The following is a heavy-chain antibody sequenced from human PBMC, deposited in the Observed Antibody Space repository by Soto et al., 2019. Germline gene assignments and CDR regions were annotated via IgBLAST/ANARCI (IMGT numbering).Heavy chain of an antibody. CDR1: GYTFTSYA. CDR3: ARDLCISTSCYVGPDAFDI. CDR2: INAGNGNT. D-gene: IGHD2-2*01. V-gene: IGHV1-3*01. Sequence: ASVKVSCKASGYTFTSYAMHWVRQAPGQRLEWMGWINAGNGNTKYSQKFQGRVTITRDTSASTAYMELSSLRSEDTAVYYCARDLCISTSCYVGPDAFDIWGQGTMVTVSS. J-gene: IGHJ3*02.